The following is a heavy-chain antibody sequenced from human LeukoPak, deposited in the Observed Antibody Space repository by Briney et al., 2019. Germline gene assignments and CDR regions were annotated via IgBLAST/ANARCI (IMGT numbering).Heavy chain of an antibody. Sequence: PAGSLTLTCAASGFTFSSYRWSWVRQAPGKGLEWVANINQDGSEKYSVDSVKGRFTISRDNAKNSLFLQMKSLRTEDTAVYYCARSLGYCSGGSCYSSYNYGMEVWGQGTTVTVSS. CDR1: GFTFSSYR. V-gene: IGHV3-7*04. D-gene: IGHD2-15*01. J-gene: IGHJ6*02. CDR3: ARSLGYCSGGSCYSSYNYGMEV. CDR2: INQDGSEK.